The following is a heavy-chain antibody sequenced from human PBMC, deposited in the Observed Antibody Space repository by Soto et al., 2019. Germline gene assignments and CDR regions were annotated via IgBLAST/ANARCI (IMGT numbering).Heavy chain of an antibody. CDR3: VKDGSSGWPYFYDMDV. Sequence: PGGSLRLSCAASGFTFSSYGMHWVRQAPGKGLEWVAVISYDGRNKYYADAVKGRFTISRDNSKNTLYLQMSSLRAEDTAVYYCVKDGSSGWPYFYDMDVWGQETTVTVSS. V-gene: IGHV3-30*18. J-gene: IGHJ6*02. CDR1: GFTFSSYG. D-gene: IGHD6-19*01. CDR2: ISYDGRNK.